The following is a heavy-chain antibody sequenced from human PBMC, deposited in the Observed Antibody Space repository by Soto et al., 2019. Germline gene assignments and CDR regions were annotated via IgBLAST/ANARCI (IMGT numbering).Heavy chain of an antibody. CDR3: ARDGFGGFFDY. J-gene: IGHJ4*02. D-gene: IGHD2-2*03. V-gene: IGHV3-23*01. Sequence: GGSLRLSCAASGFTFNSYTMAWVRQAPGKGLEWVSSISGSGGSPSYADSVQGRFTISRDNSRNTLSLQMNSLRAEDTATYYCARDGFGGFFDYWGQGIQVTVSS. CDR1: GFTFNSYT. CDR2: ISGSGGSP.